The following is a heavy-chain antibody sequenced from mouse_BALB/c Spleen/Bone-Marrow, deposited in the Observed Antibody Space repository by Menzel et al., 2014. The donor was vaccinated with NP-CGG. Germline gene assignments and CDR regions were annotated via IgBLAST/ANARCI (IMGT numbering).Heavy chain of an antibody. CDR1: GYTFTNYY. Sequence: QVQLKESGAELVKPGASVKLSCKASGYTFTNYYMYWVKQRPGQGLEWIGEINPRNGGTNFNEKFKRKATLTVDKSSSTAYMKLNSLTSEDSAVYYCTRFWDEAYWGQATLVTVSA. CDR2: INPRNGGT. CDR3: TRFWDEAY. D-gene: IGHD4-1*01. J-gene: IGHJ3*01. V-gene: IGHV1S81*02.